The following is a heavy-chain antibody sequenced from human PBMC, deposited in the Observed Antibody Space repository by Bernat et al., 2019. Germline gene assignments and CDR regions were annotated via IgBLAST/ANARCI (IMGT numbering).Heavy chain of an antibody. Sequence: QVQLVESGGGVVQPGRSLRLSCAASGFTFSSYGMHWVRQAPGKGLEWVAVISYDGSNKYYADSVKGRFTISRDNSKNTLYLQMNSLRAEDTAVYYCAKDGALNPTLRYFDLCGRGTLVTVSS. CDR2: ISYDGSNK. J-gene: IGHJ2*01. CDR1: GFTFSSYG. D-gene: IGHD2-15*01. V-gene: IGHV3-30*18. CDR3: AKDGALNPTLRYFDL.